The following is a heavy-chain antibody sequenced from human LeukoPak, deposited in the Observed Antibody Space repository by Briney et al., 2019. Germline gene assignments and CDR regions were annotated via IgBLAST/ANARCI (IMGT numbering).Heavy chain of an antibody. Sequence: PGGSLRLSCAASGFIFSNYGMNWVRQPPGKGLEWIGEIHHDGRINYNPSLKSRVTLSVDKSKNQFSLRLNSVTAADTAMYYCARSHDHLWGNYPDYWGQGTLVTVSS. D-gene: IGHD3-16*02. CDR2: IHHDGRI. V-gene: IGHV4-4*02. CDR1: GFIFSNYG. CDR3: ARSHDHLWGNYPDY. J-gene: IGHJ4*02.